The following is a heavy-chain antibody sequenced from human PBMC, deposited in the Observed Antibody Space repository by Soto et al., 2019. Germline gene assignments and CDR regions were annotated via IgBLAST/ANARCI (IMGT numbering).Heavy chain of an antibody. Sequence: EVQLLESGGGLVQPGGSLRLSCAASGFTFSSYAMTWVRQAPGKGLEWVSAISGSGGTTYHADSVKGRFTISRDNSKNTLYPKMNSLRAEDAAVYYCAKPPYSSSSYYYYGRDVWGQGTTVTVSS. CDR2: ISGSGGTT. J-gene: IGHJ6*02. V-gene: IGHV3-23*01. CDR1: GFTFSSYA. CDR3: AKPPYSSSSYYYYGRDV. D-gene: IGHD6-6*01.